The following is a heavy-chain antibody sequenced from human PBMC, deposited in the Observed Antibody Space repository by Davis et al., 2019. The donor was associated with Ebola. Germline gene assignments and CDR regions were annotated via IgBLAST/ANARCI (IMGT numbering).Heavy chain of an antibody. CDR1: GGTFSTYA. Sequence: SVKVSCKTSGGTFSTYAVSWVRQAPGQGLEWMGGIFPSFGTTDYAQQFQGRVTITADDSTSTAYMELSSLRSEDTAVYYCARESATSFDYWGQGTLVTVSS. D-gene: IGHD1-26*01. CDR2: IFPSFGTT. CDR3: ARESATSFDY. J-gene: IGHJ4*02. V-gene: IGHV1-69*13.